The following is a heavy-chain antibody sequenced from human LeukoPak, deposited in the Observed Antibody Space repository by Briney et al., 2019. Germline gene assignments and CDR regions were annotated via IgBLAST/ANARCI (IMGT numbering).Heavy chain of an antibody. V-gene: IGHV3-7*01. D-gene: IGHD6-19*01. J-gene: IGHJ3*02. Sequence: GGSLRLSCAASGFTFSSYWMSWVRQVPGKGLEWVANIKQDGSEKYYVDSVKGRFTISRDNAKNSLYLQMNSLRAEDTAVYYCARDVAVAGFAFDIWGQGTMVTVSS. CDR1: GFTFSSYW. CDR3: ARDVAVAGFAFDI. CDR2: IKQDGSEK.